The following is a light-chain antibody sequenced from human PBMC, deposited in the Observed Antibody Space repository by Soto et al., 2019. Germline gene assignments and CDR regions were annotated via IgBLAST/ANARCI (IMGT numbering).Light chain of an antibody. Sequence: SYELTQALSVSVALGQTARITCGGNNIGSKNVQWYQQKPGQAPVLVIYRDRNRPSGIPELFSGSNSGNTASLTISRAQAGDEADYYCQVWDSSTGVFGTGTKLTVL. CDR3: QVWDSSTGV. J-gene: IGLJ1*01. CDR1: NIGSKN. CDR2: RDR. V-gene: IGLV3-9*01.